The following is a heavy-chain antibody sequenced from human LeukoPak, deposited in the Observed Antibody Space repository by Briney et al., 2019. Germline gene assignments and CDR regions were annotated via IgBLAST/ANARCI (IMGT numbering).Heavy chain of an antibody. CDR3: ARIPYSNYGKPNFDY. J-gene: IGHJ4*02. CDR2: IYPGDSDT. CDR1: GYSFTSYW. Sequence: GESLKTSCKGSGYSFTSYWIGWVRQLPGKGLEWMGIIYPGDSDTRYSPSFQGQVTISADNSISTAYLQWSSLKASDTAMYYCARIPYSNYGKPNFDYWGQGTLVTVSS. D-gene: IGHD4-11*01. V-gene: IGHV5-51*01.